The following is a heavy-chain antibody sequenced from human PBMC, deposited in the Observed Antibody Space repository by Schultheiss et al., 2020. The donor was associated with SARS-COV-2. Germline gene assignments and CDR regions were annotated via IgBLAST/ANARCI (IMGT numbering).Heavy chain of an antibody. J-gene: IGHJ6*02. V-gene: IGHV3-9*01. CDR2: ISWNSGSI. CDR1: GFTFDDYA. CDR3: AKDLGGEYYYGMDV. D-gene: IGHD3-16*01. Sequence: GGSLRLSCAASGFTFDDYAMHWVRQAPGKGLEWVSGISWNSGSIGYADSVKGRFTISRDNAKNSLYLQMNSLRAEDTALYYCAKDLGGEYYYGMDVWGQGTTVTVSS.